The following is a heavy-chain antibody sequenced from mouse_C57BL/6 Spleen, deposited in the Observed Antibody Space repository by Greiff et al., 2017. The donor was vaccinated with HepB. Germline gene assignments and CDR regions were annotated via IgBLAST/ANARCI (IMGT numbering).Heavy chain of an antibody. CDR3: ARDGSSFWYFDV. CDR2: IWSGGST. Sequence: VKVVESGPGLVQPSQSLSITCTVSGFSLTSYGVHWVRQSPGKGLEWLGVIWSGGSTDYNAAFISRLSISKDNSKSQVFFKMNSLQADDTAIYCCARDGSSFWYFDVWGTGTTVTVSS. V-gene: IGHV2-2*01. CDR1: GFSLTSYG. J-gene: IGHJ1*03. D-gene: IGHD1-1*01.